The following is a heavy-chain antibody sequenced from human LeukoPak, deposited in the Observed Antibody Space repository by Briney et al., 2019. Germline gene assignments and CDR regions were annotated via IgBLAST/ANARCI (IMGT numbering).Heavy chain of an antibody. J-gene: IGHJ4*02. CDR2: IYYDGSNE. Sequence: AGGSLRLSCAASGFTFSSFPMHWVRQAPGRGLEWVSYIYYDGSNENYAASVKGRFTISRDNSRNTLYLQMNSLRAEDTAVYYCAKDFWVTNPLPYWGQGPLVSVSS. V-gene: IGHV3-30*02. CDR1: GFTFSSFP. CDR3: AKDFWVTNPLPY. D-gene: IGHD2-8*01.